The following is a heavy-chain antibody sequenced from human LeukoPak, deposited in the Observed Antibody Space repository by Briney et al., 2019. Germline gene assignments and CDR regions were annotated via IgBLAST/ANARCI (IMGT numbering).Heavy chain of an antibody. CDR2: IIAIFGTT. D-gene: IGHD2-15*01. CDR3: ATSGYSSSWYNL. Sequence: SVKVSCKASGGTFSSYAVSWVRQAPGLGLEWMGGIIAIFGTTNYAQKFQGRVTITTDESTSTAYMEMSSLTSEDTAVYYCATSGYSSSWYNLWGQGTLVTVSS. CDR1: GGTFSSYA. V-gene: IGHV1-69*05. J-gene: IGHJ5*02.